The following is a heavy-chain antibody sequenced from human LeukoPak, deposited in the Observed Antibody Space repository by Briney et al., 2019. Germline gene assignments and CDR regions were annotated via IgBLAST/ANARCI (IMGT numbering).Heavy chain of an antibody. CDR1: GFTFSSYS. J-gene: IGHJ3*02. D-gene: IGHD3-22*01. CDR3: ARGGGFYYYDSSGPDAFDI. Sequence: GGSLRLSCAASGFTFSSYSMNWVRQAPGKGLEWVSSISSSSSYIYYADSVKGRFTISRDNAKNSLYLQMNSLRAEDTAVYYCARGGGFYYYDSSGPDAFDIWGQGIMVTVSS. CDR2: ISSSSSYI. V-gene: IGHV3-21*01.